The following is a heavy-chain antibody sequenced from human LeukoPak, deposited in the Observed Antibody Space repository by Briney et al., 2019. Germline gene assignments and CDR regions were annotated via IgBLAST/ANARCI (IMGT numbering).Heavy chain of an antibody. V-gene: IGHV3-23*01. CDR3: AKMGGNSFDF. D-gene: IGHD3-16*01. CDR1: GFTFSNYG. J-gene: IGHJ4*02. CDR2: ISASGDAT. Sequence: QPGGSLRLSCGASGFTFSNYGMSWVRHTPGKGLEWVSAISASGDATFYADSVQGRFTISRDNSNNTLYMQMNSLRAEDTAVYYCAKMGGNSFDFWGQGTLVTVSS.